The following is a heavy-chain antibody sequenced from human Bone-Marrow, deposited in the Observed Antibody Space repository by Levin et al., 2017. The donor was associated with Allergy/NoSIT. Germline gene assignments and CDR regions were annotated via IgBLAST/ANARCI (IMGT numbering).Heavy chain of an antibody. CDR2: IFSNDEK. CDR1: GFSLSNARVG. D-gene: IGHD1/OR15-1a*01. J-gene: IGHJ5*02. Sequence: GSGPTLVKPTETLTLTCTVSGFSLSNARVGVYWIRQPPGKALEWLAHIFSNDEKSYNTSLKNRLTISKDTSKSQVVLIMTNMDPVDTATYYCARTNWNKPGPWGQGILVTVSS. V-gene: IGHV2-26*01. CDR3: ARTNWNKPGP.